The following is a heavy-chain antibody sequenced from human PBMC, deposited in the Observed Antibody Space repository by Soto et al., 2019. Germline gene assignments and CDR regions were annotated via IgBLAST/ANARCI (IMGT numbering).Heavy chain of an antibody. V-gene: IGHV3-30-3*01. CDR1: GFAVSSYS. CDR3: TRGRSMIANDDFEY. Sequence: GGSLRLSCAASGFAVSSYSMHWVRQAPGKGLEWVAAMSFDGNSKYFADCVKGRXKXSXXXXXXXXSLEMESLGVEDSALYHCTRGRSMIANDDFEYWGQGTQVTVSS. D-gene: IGHD2-21*01. CDR2: MSFDGNSK. J-gene: IGHJ4*02.